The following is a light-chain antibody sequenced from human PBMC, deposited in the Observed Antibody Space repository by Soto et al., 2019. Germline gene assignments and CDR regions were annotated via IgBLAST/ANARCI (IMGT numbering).Light chain of an antibody. CDR1: SSDVGGYNY. V-gene: IGLV2-14*01. CDR3: SSYTSSSTYV. CDR2: AVS. J-gene: IGLJ1*01. Sequence: QSVLTQPASVSGSPGQSITISCTGTSSDVGGYNYVSWYQQHPGKAPKLMIYAVSNRPSGVSNRFSGSKSGNTASLTISGLQAEDEADYYCSSYTSSSTYVFGTRNKVTVL.